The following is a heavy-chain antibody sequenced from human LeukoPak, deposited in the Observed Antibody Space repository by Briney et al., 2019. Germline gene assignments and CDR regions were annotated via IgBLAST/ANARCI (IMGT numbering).Heavy chain of an antibody. CDR3: ARANTLNYDYIWGSYRHRPFDY. V-gene: IGHV4-34*01. Sequence: SETLSLTCAVYGGSFSGYYWSWIRQPPGKGLEWIGEINHSGSTNYNPSPKSRVTISVDTSKNQFSLKLSSVTAADTAVYYCARANTLNYDYIWGSYRHRPFDYWGQGTLVTVSS. CDR1: GGSFSGYY. J-gene: IGHJ4*02. D-gene: IGHD3-16*02. CDR2: INHSGST.